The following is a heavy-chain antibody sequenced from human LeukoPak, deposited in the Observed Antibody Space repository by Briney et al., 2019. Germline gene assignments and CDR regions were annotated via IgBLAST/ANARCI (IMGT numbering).Heavy chain of an antibody. CDR1: GGSFRVYY. CDR3: ARFRVTAVGSYYFDS. CDR2: INHSGST. Sequence: SETLSLTCAVSGGSFRVYYWSWIRQPPGKGLEWIGEINHSGSTNYNPSLKSRVTISVDTSKNQFSLKVTSVTAADTAVYFCARFRVTAVGSYYFDSWGQGTLVAVTS. D-gene: IGHD6-13*01. V-gene: IGHV4-34*01. J-gene: IGHJ4*02.